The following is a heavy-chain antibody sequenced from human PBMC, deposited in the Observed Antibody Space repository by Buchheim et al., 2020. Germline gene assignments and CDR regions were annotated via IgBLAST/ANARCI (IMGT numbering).Heavy chain of an antibody. D-gene: IGHD3-3*02. V-gene: IGHV3-23*01. CDR1: GFSFSTNA. CDR2: IGGDGRS. CDR3: AKDLHFWSAMDY. J-gene: IGHJ4*02. Sequence: DVQLLQSGGGLVQPGGSLRLSCAASGFSFSTNAMSWVRQAPGRGLEWVSGIGGDGRSHYADSVQGRFTISRDSSKDTVYLQMNGLRVEDTATYYCAKDLHFWSAMDYWGQGAL.